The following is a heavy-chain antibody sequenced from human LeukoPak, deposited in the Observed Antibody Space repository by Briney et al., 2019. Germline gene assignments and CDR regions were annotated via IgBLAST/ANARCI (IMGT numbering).Heavy chain of an antibody. CDR1: RYSVTNYS. J-gene: IGHJ6*02. D-gene: IGHD6-13*01. CDR3: ARFESSHYYYYGMDV. V-gene: IGHV5-51*01. Sequence: GESLKISRKGSRYSVTNYSIGWVREMPGKGLEWMWVIYPRDSNTRHSPSVQGHVTISADKSISNAYLQRSSVKASDTALYYCARFESSHYYYYGMDVWGQGTTVTVSS. CDR2: IYPRDSNT.